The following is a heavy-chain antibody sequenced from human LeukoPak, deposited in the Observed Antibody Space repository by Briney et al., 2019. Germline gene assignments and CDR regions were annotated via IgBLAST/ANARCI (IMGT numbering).Heavy chain of an antibody. CDR1: GGSISNYD. Sequence: SETLSLTCTVSGGSISNYDWSWVRQPAGKGLEWIGRIYTSGSTNYNPSLKSRVTMSEDTSKQQFSLKPSSVPAADTAVYYCASLRSSWYPDRYFDPWGRGTLVTVSS. J-gene: IGHJ2*01. CDR2: IYTSGST. D-gene: IGHD6-13*01. V-gene: IGHV4-4*07. CDR3: ASLRSSWYPDRYFDP.